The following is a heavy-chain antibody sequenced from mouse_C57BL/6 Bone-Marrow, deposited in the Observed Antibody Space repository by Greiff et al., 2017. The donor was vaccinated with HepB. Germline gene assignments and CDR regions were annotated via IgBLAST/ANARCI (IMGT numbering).Heavy chain of an antibody. D-gene: IGHD1-1*01. CDR2: ISDGGSYT. V-gene: IGHV5-4*01. Sequence: LMESGGGLVKPGGSLKLSCAASGFTFSSYAMSWVRQTPEKRLEWVATISDGGSYTYYPDNVKGRFTISRDNAKNNLYLQMSHLKSEDTAMYYCARDRYYYGSRYYFDYWGQGTTLTVSS. J-gene: IGHJ2*01. CDR3: ARDRYYYGSRYYFDY. CDR1: GFTFSSYA.